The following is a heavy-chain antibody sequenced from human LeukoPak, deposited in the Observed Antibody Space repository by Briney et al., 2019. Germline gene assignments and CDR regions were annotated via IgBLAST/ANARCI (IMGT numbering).Heavy chain of an antibody. V-gene: IGHV3-30*04. CDR3: SGGWANDAFDI. J-gene: IGHJ3*02. D-gene: IGHD6-19*01. CDR1: GFTFSSYA. Sequence: GGSLRLSCAASGFTFSSYAMHWVRQAPGKGLEWVAVISYDGSNKYYADSVKGRFTISRDNSKNTLYLQMNSLRAEDTAVYYCSGGWANDAFDIWGQGTMVTVSS. CDR2: ISYDGSNK.